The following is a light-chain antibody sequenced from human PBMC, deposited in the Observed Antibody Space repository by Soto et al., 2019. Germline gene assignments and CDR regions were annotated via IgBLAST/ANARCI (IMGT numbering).Light chain of an antibody. Sequence: IVMTQSPLSLPVTPGEPASISCRSSQSLLHSNGYNYLDWYLQKPAQSPQLLIYFGSNRASGVPDRFSGSESGTDFTLKISRVEAEDVGVYYCMQALQTPRTFGQGTKVEIK. V-gene: IGKV2-28*01. J-gene: IGKJ1*01. CDR1: QSLLHSNGYNY. CDR2: FGS. CDR3: MQALQTPRT.